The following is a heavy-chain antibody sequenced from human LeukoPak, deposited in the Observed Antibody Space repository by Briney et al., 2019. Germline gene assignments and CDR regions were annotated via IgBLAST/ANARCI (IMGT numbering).Heavy chain of an antibody. CDR1: GGTLSSYA. CDR3: AGDRAGYNSPWFDP. D-gene: IGHD5-24*01. Sequence: SVKVSCKASGGTLSSYAISWVRQAPGQGLEWMGGIIPIFGTANYAQKFQGRVTITADESTSTAYMELSSLRSEDTAVYYCAGDRAGYNSPWFDPWGQGTLVTVSS. CDR2: IIPIFGTA. J-gene: IGHJ5*02. V-gene: IGHV1-69*13.